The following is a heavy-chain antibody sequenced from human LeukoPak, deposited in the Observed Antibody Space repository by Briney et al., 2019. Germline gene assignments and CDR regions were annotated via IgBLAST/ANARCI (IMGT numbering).Heavy chain of an antibody. CDR2: VRGYDVRT. D-gene: IGHD4-17*01. V-gene: IGHV3-23*01. J-gene: IGHJ3*02. Sequence: PGGSLRLSCRASGFIFSYFALSCVRQSIGVGLDWVSCVRGYDVRTYYADSVKRRFTISRDNSKPTLYLQMNTLRAEDTAVYYCAKDRVDYGDPDAFDIWGQGTMVTVSS. CDR3: AKDRVDYGDPDAFDI. CDR1: GFIFSYFA.